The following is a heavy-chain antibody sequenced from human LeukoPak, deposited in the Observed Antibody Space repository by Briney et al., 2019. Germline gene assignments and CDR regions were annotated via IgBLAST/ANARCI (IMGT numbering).Heavy chain of an antibody. Sequence: SETLRLTCAVYGGSFSDYYWTWIRQPPGKGLEWIGYGHYSGSPNYNPSLTSRGTISVDTSKNQFSLNLRSVTSADTALYYCARGVGATHFDYWGRGTLVTVSS. D-gene: IGHD1-26*01. J-gene: IGHJ4*02. CDR2: GHYSGSP. CDR3: ARGVGATHFDY. CDR1: GGSFSDYY. V-gene: IGHV4-34*11.